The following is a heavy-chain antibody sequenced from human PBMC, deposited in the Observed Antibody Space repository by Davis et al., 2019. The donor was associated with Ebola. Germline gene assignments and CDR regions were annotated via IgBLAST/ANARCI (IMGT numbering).Heavy chain of an antibody. CDR2: INSDGSST. J-gene: IGHJ4*02. CDR1: GFTFSSYW. D-gene: IGHD1-1*01. Sequence: GESLKISCAASGFTFSSYWMHWVRQAPGKGLVWVSRINSDGSSTSYADSVKGRFTISRDNAKNTLYLQMNSLRAEDTAVYYCARQVFTQLEREGFDYWGQGTLVTVSS. CDR3: ARQVFTQLEREGFDY. V-gene: IGHV3-74*01.